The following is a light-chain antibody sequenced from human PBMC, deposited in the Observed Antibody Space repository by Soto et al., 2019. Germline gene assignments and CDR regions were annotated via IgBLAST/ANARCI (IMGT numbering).Light chain of an antibody. CDR1: QSVSSN. J-gene: IGKJ1*01. CDR2: GAS. V-gene: IGKV3-15*01. Sequence: TQPPSSLSASLGERATIPCRASQSVSSNLTWYQQKPGKAPRLLIYGASTRDTGIPARFSGSGSGTEFTLTISSLQSEDFAVYYCQQYNNWPPWTFGQGAKVDIK. CDR3: QQYNNWPPWT.